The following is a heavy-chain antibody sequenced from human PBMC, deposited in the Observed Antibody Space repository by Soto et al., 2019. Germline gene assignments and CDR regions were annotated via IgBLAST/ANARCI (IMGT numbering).Heavy chain of an antibody. CDR2: IYYSGST. D-gene: IGHD2-2*01. V-gene: IGHV4-61*01. Sequence: PSETLSLTCTVSGGSVSSGSYYWSWIRQPPGKGLEWIGYIYYSGSTNYNPSLKSRVTISVDTSKNQFSLKLSSVTAADTAVYYCARGIGYCSSTSCFRGYYYYYYGMDVWGQGTTVTVSS. CDR1: GGSVSSGSYY. J-gene: IGHJ6*02. CDR3: ARGIGYCSSTSCFRGYYYYYYGMDV.